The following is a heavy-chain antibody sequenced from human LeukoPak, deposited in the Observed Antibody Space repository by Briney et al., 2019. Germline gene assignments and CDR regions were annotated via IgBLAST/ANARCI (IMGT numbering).Heavy chain of an antibody. V-gene: IGHV4-61*02. CDR2: IYTGGST. Sequence: SQTLSLTCTVSGGSISSGSYYWSWIRQPAGKGLEWIGRIYTGGSTNYNPSLKSRVTMSGDTSKNQVSLRLTSVTAADTAVYYCARGSRSGWPIHWGQGTLVTVSS. D-gene: IGHD6-25*01. CDR1: GGSISSGSYY. CDR3: ARGSRSGWPIH. J-gene: IGHJ4*02.